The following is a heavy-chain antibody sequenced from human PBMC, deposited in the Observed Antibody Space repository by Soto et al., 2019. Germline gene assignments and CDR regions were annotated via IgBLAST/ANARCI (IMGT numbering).Heavy chain of an antibody. J-gene: IGHJ4*01. CDR3: AKTDKFNPQSSGWANRFDY. CDR1: GFTFSSYV. V-gene: IGHV3-23*01. D-gene: IGHD6-19*01. CDR2: ISRSGDST. Sequence: EVQLLESGGGLVQPGGSLRLSCAASGFTFSSYVMTWVRQAPGKGLEWVSTISRSGDSTYYRDSVKGRFTISRDNSKNTVYLQMNSLRAEDTAGYYCAKTDKFNPQSSGWANRFDYWGHGTLVTVSS.